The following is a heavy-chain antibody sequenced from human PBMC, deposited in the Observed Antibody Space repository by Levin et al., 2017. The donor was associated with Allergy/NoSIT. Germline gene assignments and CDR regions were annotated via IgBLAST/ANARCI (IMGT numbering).Heavy chain of an antibody. V-gene: IGHV6-1*01. Sequence: SETLSLTCDISGDSVSSYTAAWNWIRQSPSRGLEWLGRTYYRSKWYNDYAVSVKSRITINPDTSKNQFSLQLNSVIPEDTAVYYCARDWLLLGNCSGGVCYSDTFDIWGQGTMVTVSS. D-gene: IGHD2-15*01. CDR1: GDSVSSYTAA. CDR3: ARDWLLLGNCSGGVCYSDTFDI. CDR2: TYYRSKWYN. J-gene: IGHJ3*02.